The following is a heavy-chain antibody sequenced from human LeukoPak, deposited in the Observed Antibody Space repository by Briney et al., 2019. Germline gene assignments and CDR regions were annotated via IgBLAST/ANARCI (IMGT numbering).Heavy chain of an antibody. CDR3: ARHGRPGYGGYENAFDI. Sequence: SETLSLTCAVYGGSFSGYYWSWIRQPPGRGLEWIGNIYDSGDTNYTPSLKSRVTMFVDTSKNQFSLKLSSVTAADTAVYYCARHGRPGYGGYENAFDIWGQGTMVTVSS. J-gene: IGHJ3*02. V-gene: IGHV4-34*01. CDR1: GGSFSGYY. D-gene: IGHD5-12*01. CDR2: IYDSGDT.